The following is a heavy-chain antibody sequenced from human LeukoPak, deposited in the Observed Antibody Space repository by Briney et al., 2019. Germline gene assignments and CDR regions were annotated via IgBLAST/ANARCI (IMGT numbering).Heavy chain of an antibody. CDR1: GGSISSYY. CDR3: ARVTCTSTSCYRKDAFDI. D-gene: IGHD2-2*01. CDR2: IYYSGTT. V-gene: IGHV4-59*01. J-gene: IGHJ3*02. Sequence: PSETLSLTCTVSGGSISSYYWNWIRQPPGEGLEWIGYIYYSGTTNYNPSLKGRVTISVDTSKNQFSLKLSSVTAADTAVYYCARVTCTSTSCYRKDAFDIWGQGTTVTVSS.